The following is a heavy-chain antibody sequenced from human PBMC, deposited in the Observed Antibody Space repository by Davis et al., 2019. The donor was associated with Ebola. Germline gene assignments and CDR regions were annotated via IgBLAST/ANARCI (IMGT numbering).Heavy chain of an antibody. CDR1: GFTFSSYG. CDR3: AKGGTIIVATKFDP. Sequence: GGSLRLSCAASGFTFSSYGMHWVRQAPGKGLEWVSAISGSGGSTYYADSVKGRFTISRDNSKNTLYLQMNSLRAEDTAVYYCAKGGTIIVATKFDPWGQGTLVTVSS. D-gene: IGHD5-12*01. V-gene: IGHV3-23*01. J-gene: IGHJ5*02. CDR2: ISGSGGST.